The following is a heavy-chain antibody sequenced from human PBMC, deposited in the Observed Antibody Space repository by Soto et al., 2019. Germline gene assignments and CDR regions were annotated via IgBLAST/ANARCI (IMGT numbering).Heavy chain of an antibody. CDR1: GGSISSSSYY. J-gene: IGHJ6*02. CDR2: IYYSGYT. V-gene: IGHV4-39*01. D-gene: IGHD6-19*01. Sequence: SETLSLTCTVSGGSISSSSYYWGWIRQPPGKGLEWIGSIYYSGYTYYNPSLKSRVTISVDTSKNQFSLKLSSVTAADTAVYYCARHGASGWYVDYYYGMDVWGQGTTVTVS. CDR3: ARHGASGWYVDYYYGMDV.